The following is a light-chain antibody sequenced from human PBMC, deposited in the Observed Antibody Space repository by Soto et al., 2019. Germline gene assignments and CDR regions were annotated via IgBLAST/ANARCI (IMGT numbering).Light chain of an antibody. CDR2: GAF. CDR3: HQYNNRWT. CDR1: LTVNTN. J-gene: IGKJ1*01. V-gene: IGKV3-15*01. Sequence: EIVMTQSAATLSVSPGEGATLSCRASLTVNTNLAWYQQKRGQAPRLLIYGAFMRATGIPARFSGSGSGTEFTLTISSLQSEDVAVYYCHQYNNRWTFGLGTKV.